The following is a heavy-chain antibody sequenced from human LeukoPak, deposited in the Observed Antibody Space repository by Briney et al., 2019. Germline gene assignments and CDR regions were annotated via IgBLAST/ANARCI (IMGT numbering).Heavy chain of an antibody. Sequence: SETLSLTCAVYGGSFSGYYWSWIRQPPGKGLEWIWEINHSGSTTYNPSLKSRVTISVDSSKNQFTLKLSSVTAADTVVYYCARVPIVVVRADMYVYGMDVWGKGTTVTVSS. CDR3: ARVPIVVVRADMYVYGMDV. CDR2: INHSGST. J-gene: IGHJ6*04. D-gene: IGHD2-2*01. CDR1: GGSFSGYY. V-gene: IGHV4-34*01.